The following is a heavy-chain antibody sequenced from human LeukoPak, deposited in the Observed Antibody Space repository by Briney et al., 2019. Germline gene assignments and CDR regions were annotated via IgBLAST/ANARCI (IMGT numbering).Heavy chain of an antibody. J-gene: IGHJ4*02. CDR1: GFTFSSYA. CDR3: AKDPLSGTGNTFDY. V-gene: IGHV3-23*01. D-gene: IGHD1-1*01. Sequence: GGSPRLSCAASGFTFSSYAMSWVRQAPGKGLEWVSAISGSGGSTYYADSVKGRFTISRDNSKNTLYLQMNSLRAEDTAVYYCAKDPLSGTGNTFDYWGQGTLVTVSS. CDR2: ISGSGGST.